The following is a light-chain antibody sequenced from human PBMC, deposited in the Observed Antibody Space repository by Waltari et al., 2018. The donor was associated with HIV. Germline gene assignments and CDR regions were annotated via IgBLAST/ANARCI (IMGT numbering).Light chain of an antibody. V-gene: IGLV1-40*01. CDR3: QSYDSSLSGV. J-gene: IGLJ3*02. CDR2: GTT. CDR1: SSNIGAGSD. Sequence: QSVLTQPPSVSGAPGQRVTISCTGSSSNIGAGSDVHWYQHLPGTAPKLLIYGTTNRPSGVPDLFSGSKSGTSASLAITGLQADDEADYYCQSYDSSLSGVFGGGTKLTVL.